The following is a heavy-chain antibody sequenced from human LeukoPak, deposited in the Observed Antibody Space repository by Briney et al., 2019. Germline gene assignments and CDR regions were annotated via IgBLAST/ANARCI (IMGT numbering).Heavy chain of an antibody. V-gene: IGHV4-34*01. J-gene: IGHJ4*02. Sequence: PSETLSLTCALYGGSFSGYYWSWIRQPPGKGLEWIGEINHSGSTNYNPSLKSRVTISVDTSKNQFSLKLSSVTAADTAVYYCARGRYHCSSTSCYNAYFDYWGQGTLVTVSS. D-gene: IGHD2-2*02. CDR2: INHSGST. CDR3: ARGRYHCSSTSCYNAYFDY. CDR1: GGSFSGYY.